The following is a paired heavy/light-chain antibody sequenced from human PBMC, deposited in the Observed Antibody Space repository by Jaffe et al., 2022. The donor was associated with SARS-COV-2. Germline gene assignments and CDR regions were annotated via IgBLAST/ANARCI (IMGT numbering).Light chain of an antibody. V-gene: IGLV2-14*03. Sequence: QSALTQPASVSGSPGQSITISCTGTSSDVGGYNYVSWYQHPPGKAPKLIIYAVSNRPSGVSSRFSGSKSGNTAFLTISGLQAEDEADYYCNSYTSSRIYVFGTGTEVTVL. J-gene: IGLJ1*01. CDR1: SSDVGGYNY. CDR3: NSYTSSRIYV. CDR2: AVS.
Heavy chain of an antibody. CDR2: IYFGASDT. CDR3: SFAVHGDSWFDP. D-gene: IGHD4-17*01. CDR1: GFSFTNHW. V-gene: IGHV5-51*01. Sequence: VQLVQSGAEVKKPGESLKISCKGSGFSFTNHWIGWARQIPGKGLEWMGFIYFGASDTRYSPSFQGQVTISVDKSINTAYLQWIDLKASDTAIYYCSFAVHGDSWFDPWGQGTLVTVSS. J-gene: IGHJ5*02.